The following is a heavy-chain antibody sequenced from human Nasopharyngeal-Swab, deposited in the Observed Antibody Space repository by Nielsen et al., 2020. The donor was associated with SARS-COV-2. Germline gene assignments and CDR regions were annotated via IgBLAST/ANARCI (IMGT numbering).Heavy chain of an antibody. J-gene: IGHJ4*02. CDR2: INAGNGNT. D-gene: IGHD5-18*01. Sequence: ASVKVSCKASGYTFTSYAMHWVRQAPGQRLEWMGWINAGNGNTKYSQKFQGRVTITRGTSASTAYMELSSLRSEDTAVYYCARERSELWFVAGREYYFDYWGQGTLVTVSS. V-gene: IGHV1-3*01. CDR1: GYTFTSYA. CDR3: ARERSELWFVAGREYYFDY.